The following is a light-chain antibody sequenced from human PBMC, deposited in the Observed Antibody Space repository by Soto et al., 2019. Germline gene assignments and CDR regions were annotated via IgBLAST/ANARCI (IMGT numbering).Light chain of an antibody. J-gene: IGLJ2*01. CDR3: SSFAGINNLL. Sequence: QSALTQPPSASGSPGQSVAISCTGTSSDVGGYNYVSWYQQHPGKAPKLMIYEVSQRPSGVPDRFSGSKSGNTASLTISGLQAEDEGDYYCSSFAGINNLLFGGGTKLTV. CDR1: SSDVGGYNY. V-gene: IGLV2-8*01. CDR2: EVS.